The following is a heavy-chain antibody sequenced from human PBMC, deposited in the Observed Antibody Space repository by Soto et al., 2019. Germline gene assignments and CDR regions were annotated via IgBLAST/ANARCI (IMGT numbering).Heavy chain of an antibody. V-gene: IGHV1-69*13. CDR3: ASDLTLVGATVTYYYYGMDV. Sequence: GASVKVSCKASGGTFSSYAISWVRQAPGQGLEWMGGIIPIFGTANYAQKFQGRVTITADESTSTAYMELSGLRSEDTAVYYCASDLTLVGATVTYYYYGMDVWGQGTTVTVSS. D-gene: IGHD1-26*01. CDR1: GGTFSSYA. CDR2: IIPIFGTA. J-gene: IGHJ6*02.